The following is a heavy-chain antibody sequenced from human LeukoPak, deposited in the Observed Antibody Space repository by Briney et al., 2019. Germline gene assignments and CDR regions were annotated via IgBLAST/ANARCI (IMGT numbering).Heavy chain of an antibody. V-gene: IGHV3-7*01. Sequence: PGGSLRLSRATSGFTFSSYWMTWVRQAPGKGLEWVASIVEDGSETYYLDSVKGRFTFSRDNAKNSLYLQMNSLRGEDTAVYYCARDPTRRFDLWGQGTLVTVSS. CDR3: ARDPTRRFDL. CDR1: GFTFSSYW. CDR2: IVEDGSET. J-gene: IGHJ4*02.